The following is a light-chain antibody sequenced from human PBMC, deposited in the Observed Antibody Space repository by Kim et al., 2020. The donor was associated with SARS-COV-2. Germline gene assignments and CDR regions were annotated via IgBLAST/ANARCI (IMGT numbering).Light chain of an antibody. CDR2: RKN. CDR1: SLRSYY. J-gene: IGLJ2*01. Sequence: SSELTQDPAVSVALGQTVRITCQGDSLRSYYATWYQQKPGQAPIVVIYRKNNRPSGIPDRFSGSSSGNTASLTITGTQAGDEADYYCNSRDSNDNVVFGGGTQVTVL. CDR3: NSRDSNDNVV. V-gene: IGLV3-19*01.